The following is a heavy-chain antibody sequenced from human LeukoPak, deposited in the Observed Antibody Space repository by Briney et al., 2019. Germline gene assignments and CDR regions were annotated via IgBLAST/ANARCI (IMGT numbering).Heavy chain of an antibody. J-gene: IGHJ4*02. CDR1: GFTVSSNY. CDR3: ARDPDDSSGYYWD. CDR2: IYSGGST. D-gene: IGHD3-22*01. V-gene: IGHV3-53*01. Sequence: GGSLRLSCAASGFTVSSNYMSWVRQAPGKGLEWVSVIYSGGSTYYADSVKGRFTISRDNSKNTLYLQMNSLRAEDTAVYYCARDPDDSSGYYWDWGQGTLVTVSS.